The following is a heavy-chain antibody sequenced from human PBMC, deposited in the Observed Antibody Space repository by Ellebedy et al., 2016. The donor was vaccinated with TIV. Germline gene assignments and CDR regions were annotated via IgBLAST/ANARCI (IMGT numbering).Heavy chain of an antibody. J-gene: IGHJ6*02. Sequence: PGGSLRLSCAASGFTFNIYRMHWVRQVPGNGLVWVSRINSDGRSTSYADFVKGRFTISRYNSKNTLYLHMNDLRVEDTAVYYCARDRRGLGVWGQGTTVTVSS. CDR3: ARDRRGLGV. V-gene: IGHV3-74*01. CDR2: INSDGRST. CDR1: GFTFNIYR.